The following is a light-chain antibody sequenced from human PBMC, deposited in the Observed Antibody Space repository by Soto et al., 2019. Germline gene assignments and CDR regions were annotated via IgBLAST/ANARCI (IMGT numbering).Light chain of an antibody. CDR1: SIDVGGYNY. Sequence: QSALTQPASVSGSPGQSITISCTGTSIDVGGYNYLSWYQQHPGKAPKVMIYEVNNRPSGVSNRFSGSKSGNTASLTISGLQAEDDADYYCSSYTSSGTPVFGGGTKLIVL. CDR3: SSYTSSGTPV. V-gene: IGLV2-14*01. J-gene: IGLJ3*02. CDR2: EVN.